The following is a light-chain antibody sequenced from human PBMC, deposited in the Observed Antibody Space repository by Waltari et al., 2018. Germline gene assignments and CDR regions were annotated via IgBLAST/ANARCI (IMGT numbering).Light chain of an antibody. CDR2: DVS. Sequence: QSALTQPASVSGSPGQSVTISCTGPSSDVGSSTSVPWYQDHPGQGPKVIIYDVSDRPSGVSARFSGSKSGNTASLTISGLQAEDEADYYCSSESSDKVVLFGGGTKVTVL. J-gene: IGLJ3*02. CDR1: SSDVGSSTS. V-gene: IGLV2-14*03. CDR3: SSESSDKVVL.